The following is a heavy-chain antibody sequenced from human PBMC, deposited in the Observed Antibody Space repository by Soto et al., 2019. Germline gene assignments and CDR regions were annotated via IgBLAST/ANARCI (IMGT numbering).Heavy chain of an antibody. D-gene: IGHD3-10*01. Sequence: SETLSLTCAVYGGSFSGYYWSWIRQPPGKGLEWIGEINHSGSTNYNPSLKSRVTISVDTSKNQFSLKLSSVTAADTAVYYCARGVLGSGSYFRYWGQGTLVTVSS. CDR2: INHSGST. V-gene: IGHV4-34*01. CDR1: GGSFSGYY. CDR3: ARGVLGSGSYFRY. J-gene: IGHJ4*02.